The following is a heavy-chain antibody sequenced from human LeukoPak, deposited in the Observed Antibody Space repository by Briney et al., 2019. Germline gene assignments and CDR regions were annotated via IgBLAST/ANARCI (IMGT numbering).Heavy chain of an antibody. Sequence: PGGSLRLSCAASGFTFSNYWMHWVRQAPGKGLVWVSRINTDGSSTSYVDSVKGRFTISRDNAKKSLYLQMNSLRAEDVALYYCTRSTGWYNYFDYWGQGALVTVSS. D-gene: IGHD6-19*01. J-gene: IGHJ4*02. CDR1: GFTFSNYW. CDR2: INTDGSST. V-gene: IGHV3-74*01. CDR3: TRSTGWYNYFDY.